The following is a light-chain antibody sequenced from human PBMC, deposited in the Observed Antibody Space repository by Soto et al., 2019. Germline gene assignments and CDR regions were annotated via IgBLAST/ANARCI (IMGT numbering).Light chain of an antibody. J-gene: IGKJ5*01. V-gene: IGKV1-5*03. CDR1: QSISSW. CDR3: QQYNSYPIT. CDR2: KAS. Sequence: DIQMTQSPSTLSASVGDRVTINCRASQSISSWLAWYQQKPGKAPKLLIYKASSLKSGVPSRFSGSGSGTEFTLTISSLQPDDFATYYCQQYNSYPITFGQGTRLEIK.